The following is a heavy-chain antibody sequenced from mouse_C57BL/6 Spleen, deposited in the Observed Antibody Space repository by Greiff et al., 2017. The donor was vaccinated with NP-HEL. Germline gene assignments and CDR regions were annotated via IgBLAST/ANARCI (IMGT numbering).Heavy chain of an antibody. V-gene: IGHV1-69*01. CDR1: GYTFTSYW. D-gene: IGHD3-3*01. CDR2: IDPSDSYT. CDR3: ARGDSFFAY. Sequence: QVQLQQSGAELVMPGASVKLSCKASGYTFTSYWMHWVKQRPGQGLEWIGEIDPSDSYTNYNQKFKGKSTLTVDKSSSTAYMQLSSLTSEDSAVYYCARGDSFFAYWGQGTLVTVSA. J-gene: IGHJ3*01.